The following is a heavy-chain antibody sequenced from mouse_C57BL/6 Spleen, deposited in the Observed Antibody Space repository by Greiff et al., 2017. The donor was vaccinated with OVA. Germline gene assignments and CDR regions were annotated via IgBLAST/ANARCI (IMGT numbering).Heavy chain of an antibody. V-gene: IGHV1-9*01. CDR1: GYTFTGYW. D-gene: IGHD2-1*01. Sequence: QVQLKESGAELMKPGASVKLSCKATGYTFTGYWIEWVKQRPGHGLEWIGEILPGSGSTNYNEKFKGKATFTADTSSNTAYMQLSSLTTEDSAIYYCARRSIYYGNFYYAMDYWGQGTSVTVSS. CDR2: ILPGSGST. J-gene: IGHJ4*01. CDR3: ARRSIYYGNFYYAMDY.